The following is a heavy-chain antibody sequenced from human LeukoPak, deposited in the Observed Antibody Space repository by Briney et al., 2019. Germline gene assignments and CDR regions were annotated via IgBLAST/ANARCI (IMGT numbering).Heavy chain of an antibody. CDR1: GGSMTHYY. CDR2: IYYDGST. D-gene: IGHD6-19*01. CDR3: ARDGWDLSGKYTGFDP. Sequence: SETLSLTCTVSGGSMTHYYWNWIRQPPGKGLEWIGYIYYDGSTNYNPSLKSRVIISVDTSKKQFFLNLNSVTAADTAVYYCARDGWDLSGKYTGFDPWGQGTLVTVSS. V-gene: IGHV4-59*01. J-gene: IGHJ5*02.